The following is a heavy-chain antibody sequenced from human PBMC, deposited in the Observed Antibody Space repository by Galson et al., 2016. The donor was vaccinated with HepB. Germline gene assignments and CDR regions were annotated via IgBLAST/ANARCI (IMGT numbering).Heavy chain of an antibody. D-gene: IGHD3-3*01. CDR3: AGDETFGVVISYYYGMAV. CDR1: EFTFSSYW. Sequence: SLRLSCAASEFTFSSYWMHWVRQAPGKGLVWVSRINSDGSSTNYADSVKGRFTISRDNAKQTLYLQMNSLRAEDTAVYYCAGDETFGVVISYYYGMAVWGQGTTVTVSS. V-gene: IGHV3-74*01. J-gene: IGHJ6*02. CDR2: INSDGSST.